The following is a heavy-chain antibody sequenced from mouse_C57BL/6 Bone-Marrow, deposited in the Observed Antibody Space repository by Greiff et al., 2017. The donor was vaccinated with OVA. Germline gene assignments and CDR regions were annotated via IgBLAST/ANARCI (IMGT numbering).Heavy chain of an antibody. Sequence: VQLQHSGPELVKPGASVKISCKASGYSFTDYNMNWVKQSNGKSLEWIGVINPNYGTTSYNQKFKGKATLTVDQSSSTAYMQLNSLTSEDSAVYYCARGGGLYYYGSSWYFDVWGTGTTVTVSS. D-gene: IGHD1-1*01. CDR1: GYSFTDYN. V-gene: IGHV1-39*01. J-gene: IGHJ1*03. CDR2: INPNYGTT. CDR3: ARGGGLYYYGSSWYFDV.